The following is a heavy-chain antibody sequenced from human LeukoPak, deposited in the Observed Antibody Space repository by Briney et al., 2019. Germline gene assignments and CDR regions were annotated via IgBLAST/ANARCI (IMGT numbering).Heavy chain of an antibody. CDR1: GFTFSRNA. J-gene: IGHJ4*02. CDR3: AKDGSWSCTD. CDR2: IAHHGSNK. D-gene: IGHD2-8*02. Sequence: GGSLRLSCAASGFTFSRNAIHWVRQGPGKGLEWVSYIAHHGSNKYYADSVKGRFTISRDNSKRTLYLQMNSLRADDTAVYYCAKDGSWSCTDWGQGTLVTVS. V-gene: IGHV3-30*02.